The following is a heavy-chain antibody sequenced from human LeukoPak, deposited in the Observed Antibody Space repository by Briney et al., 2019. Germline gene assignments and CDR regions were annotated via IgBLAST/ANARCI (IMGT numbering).Heavy chain of an antibody. Sequence: SETLSLTCTVSGGSISSGGYYWSWIRQHPGKGLEWIGYIYYSGSTYYNPTLKRRVTISVDTSKNQFSLKLSSVTAADTAVYYCARHSYCSSTSCFHYHYGMDVWGQGTTVTVSS. V-gene: IGHV4-31*03. J-gene: IGHJ6*02. D-gene: IGHD2-2*01. CDR3: ARHSYCSSTSCFHYHYGMDV. CDR2: IYYSGST. CDR1: GGSISSGGYY.